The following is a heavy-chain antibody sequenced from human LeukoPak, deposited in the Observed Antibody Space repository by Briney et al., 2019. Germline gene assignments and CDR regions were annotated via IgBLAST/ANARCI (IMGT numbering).Heavy chain of an antibody. J-gene: IGHJ4*02. V-gene: IGHV1-69*05. D-gene: IGHD5-24*01. Sequence: SVKVCCTASGGTFSSCAISWVRQTPGQGLEWMRGIIPLFGTANYAQKFQGRVTITTDESTSTAYMELSSLRSDDTAVYYCARGSETYYFDYWGQGTLVTVSS. CDR1: GGTFSSCA. CDR2: IIPLFGTA. CDR3: ARGSETYYFDY.